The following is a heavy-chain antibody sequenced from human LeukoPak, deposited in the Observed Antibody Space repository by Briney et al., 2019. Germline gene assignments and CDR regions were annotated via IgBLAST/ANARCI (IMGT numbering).Heavy chain of an antibody. V-gene: IGHV4-39*01. D-gene: IGHD5-24*01. CDR1: GGSISSSSYY. Sequence: SETLSLTCTVSGGSISSSSYYWGWIRQPPGKGLEWIGSIYYSGSTYYNPSLKSRVTISVDTSKNQFSLKLSSVTAADTAVYYCARPKDGYYFDYWGQGTLVTVSS. J-gene: IGHJ4*02. CDR3: ARPKDGYYFDY. CDR2: IYYSGST.